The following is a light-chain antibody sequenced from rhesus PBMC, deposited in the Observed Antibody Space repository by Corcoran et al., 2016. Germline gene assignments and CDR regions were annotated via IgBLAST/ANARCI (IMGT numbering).Light chain of an antibody. CDR1: QSVRSS. Sequence: EIVMTQSPATLSLSPGERATLSCRASQSVRSSLAWYQQKPGQAPNPLIYGASRRATGIPDRFRGRGAGTECTLTISSLEPEDVGVYYCQQDYSWPRALTFGGGTKVELK. CDR2: GAS. V-gene: IGKV3-42*01. J-gene: IGKJ4*01. CDR3: QQDYSWPRALT.